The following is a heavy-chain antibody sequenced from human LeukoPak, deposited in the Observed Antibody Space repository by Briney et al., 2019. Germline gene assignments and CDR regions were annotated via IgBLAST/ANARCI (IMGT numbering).Heavy chain of an antibody. V-gene: IGHV3-53*01. J-gene: IGHJ6*02. CDR2: IYSGGST. CDR3: ARDTFYYGMDV. CDR1: GFTVSSNY. Sequence: PGGSLRLSCAASGFTVSSNYMSWVRQAPGKGLEWVTLIYSGGSTYYADSVKGRFTISRDNSKNTLYLQMNSLRAGDTAVYYCARDTFYYGMDVWGQGTTVTVSS.